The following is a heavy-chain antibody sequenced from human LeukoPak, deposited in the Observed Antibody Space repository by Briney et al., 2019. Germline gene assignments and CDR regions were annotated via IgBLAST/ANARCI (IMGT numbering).Heavy chain of an antibody. V-gene: IGHV4-39*01. D-gene: IGHD3-22*01. CDR3: ARRYSSGYFDY. CDR2: IYYTGNT. J-gene: IGHJ4*02. Sequence: SETLSLTCIVSGVSIRSNNYYWGWIRQPPGKGLEWIGSIYYTGNTYYNPSLKSRVTISVDTSKNQFSLKLSSVTAADTAVYYCARRYSSGYFDYWGQGTLVTVSS. CDR1: GVSIRSNNYY.